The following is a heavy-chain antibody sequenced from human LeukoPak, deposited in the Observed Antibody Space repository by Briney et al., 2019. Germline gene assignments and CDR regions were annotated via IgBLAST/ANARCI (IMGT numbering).Heavy chain of an antibody. CDR1: GFTFSSYA. CDR2: ISGSGGST. J-gene: IGHJ4*02. V-gene: IGHV3-23*01. D-gene: IGHD1-26*01. Sequence: GGSLRLSCAASGFTFSSYAMSWVRQAPGKGLEWVSAISGSGGSTYYADSVKGRFTISRDNSKNTLYLRMNSLRAEDTAVYYCEKKIVGATIPDYWGQGTLVTVSS. CDR3: EKKIVGATIPDY.